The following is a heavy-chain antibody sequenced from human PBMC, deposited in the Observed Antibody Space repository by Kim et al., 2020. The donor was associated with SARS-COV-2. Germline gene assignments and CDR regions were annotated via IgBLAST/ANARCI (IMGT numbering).Heavy chain of an antibody. CDR1: GTSYY. V-gene: IGHV4-34*01. CDR2: FQHGGKI. J-gene: IGHJ6*02. D-gene: IGHD2-15*01. CDR3: AASSGALSRLLVLKVPVVNYYFGLDV. Sequence: SETLSLTCAVYGTSYYWSWIRQSPEKGLEWIGEFQHGGKINYNPSLKSRVTISVDTSKNHFSLKVTSLTAADTAVYYCAASSGALSRLLVLKVPVVNYYFGLDVWGQGTTVIVSS.